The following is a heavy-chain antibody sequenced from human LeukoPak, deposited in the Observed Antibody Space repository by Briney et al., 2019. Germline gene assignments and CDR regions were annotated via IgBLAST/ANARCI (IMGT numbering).Heavy chain of an antibody. D-gene: IGHD3-10*01. CDR2: INPSDGNT. CDR3: ARLGSGTGRGYFDY. V-gene: IGHV1-46*01. J-gene: IGHJ4*02. CDR1: GYTFTYYY. Sequence: ASVKVSCKASGYTFTYYYLHWVRQAPGLGLEWMGVINPSDGNTEYAQRFQGRVTMTRDTSTSTVYMELSSLRSEDTAVYYCARLGSGTGRGYFDYWGQGTLVTVSS.